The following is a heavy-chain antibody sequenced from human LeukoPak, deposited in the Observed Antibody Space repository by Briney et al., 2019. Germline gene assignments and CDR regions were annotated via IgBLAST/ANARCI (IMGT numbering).Heavy chain of an antibody. J-gene: IGHJ4*02. CDR3: TSYYYDSSGSYYFDY. CDR2: IKSKTDGGTT. CDR1: GFTFGDYA. V-gene: IGHV3-15*01. D-gene: IGHD3-22*01. Sequence: PGGSLRLSCTASGFTFGDYAMSWFRQAPGKGLEWVGRIKSKTDGGTTDYAAPVKGRFTISRDNSKNTLYLLMNSLKTEDTAVYYCTSYYYDSSGSYYFDYWGQGTLVTVSS.